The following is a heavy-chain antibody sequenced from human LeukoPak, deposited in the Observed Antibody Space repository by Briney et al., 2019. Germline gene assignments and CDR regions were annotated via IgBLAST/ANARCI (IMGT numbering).Heavy chain of an antibody. J-gene: IGHJ3*02. Sequence: ASVKVSCKVSGYTLTELSMHWVRQAPGKGLEWMGGFDPEDGETIYAQKFQGRVTMTEDTSTDTAYMELSSLRSEDTAVYYCASYLDYGDPGAFDIWGQGTMVTVSS. CDR3: ASYLDYGDPGAFDI. V-gene: IGHV1-24*01. D-gene: IGHD4-17*01. CDR2: FDPEDGET. CDR1: GYTLTELS.